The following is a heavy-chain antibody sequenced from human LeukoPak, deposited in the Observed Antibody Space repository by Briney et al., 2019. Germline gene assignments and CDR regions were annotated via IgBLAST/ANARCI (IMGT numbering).Heavy chain of an antibody. D-gene: IGHD3-3*01. CDR3: ARDDDLWGDRAFDI. Sequence: GGSLRLSCAASGFTVSSNYMSWVRQAPGEGLEWVSVIYSGGSTYYADSVKGRFTISRDNSKNTLYLQMNSLRAEDTAVYYCARDDDLWGDRAFDIWGQGTMVTVSS. J-gene: IGHJ3*02. CDR1: GFTVSSNY. V-gene: IGHV3-53*01. CDR2: IYSGGST.